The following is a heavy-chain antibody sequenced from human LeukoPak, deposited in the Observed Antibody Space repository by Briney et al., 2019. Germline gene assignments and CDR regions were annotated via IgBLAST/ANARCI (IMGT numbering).Heavy chain of an antibody. V-gene: IGHV4-59*01. CDR1: GGSISGYY. CDR3: ARESFWSGYYDY. CDR2: IYYSGTT. J-gene: IGHJ4*02. Sequence: PSETLSLTCSVSGGSISGYYWSWIRQPPGKGLEWIGYIYYSGTTIYNPSLKSRVTISVDTSKNQFSLKLSSVTAADTAVYYCARESFWSGYYDYWGQGTLVTVSS. D-gene: IGHD3-3*01.